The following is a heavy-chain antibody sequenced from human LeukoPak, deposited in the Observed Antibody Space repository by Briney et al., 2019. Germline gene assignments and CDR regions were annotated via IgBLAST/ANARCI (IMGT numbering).Heavy chain of an antibody. D-gene: IGHD3-16*02. V-gene: IGHV3-30-3*01. J-gene: IGHJ4*02. CDR1: GFTFSSYA. CDR2: ISYDGSNK. Sequence: PGGSLRLSCAASGFTFSSYAMHWVRQAPGKGLEWVAVISYDGSNKYYADSVKGRFTISRDNSKNTLYLQMNSLRAEDTAVYYCARRGLITFGGVIDGGFDYWGQGTLVTVSS. CDR3: ARRGLITFGGVIDGGFDY.